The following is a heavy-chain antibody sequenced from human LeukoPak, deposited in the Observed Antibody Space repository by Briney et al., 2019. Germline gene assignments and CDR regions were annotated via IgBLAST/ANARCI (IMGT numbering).Heavy chain of an antibody. J-gene: IGHJ4*02. CDR2: INHSGST. Sequence: SETLSLTCAVYGGSFSGYYWSWIRQPPGKGLEWIGEINHSGSTNYNPPLKSRVTISVDTSKNQFSLKLSSVTAADTAVYYCARRPPYYYGSGSYYPPPYYFDYWGQGTLVTVSS. V-gene: IGHV4-34*01. D-gene: IGHD3-10*01. CDR1: GGSFSGYY. CDR3: ARRPPYYYGSGSYYPPPYYFDY.